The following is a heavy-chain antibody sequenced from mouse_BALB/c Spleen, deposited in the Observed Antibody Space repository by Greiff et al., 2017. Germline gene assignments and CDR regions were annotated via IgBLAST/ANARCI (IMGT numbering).Heavy chain of an antibody. D-gene: IGHD1-1*01. CDR3: ARLGRDAMDY. CDR1: GYAFSSYW. Sequence: SGAELVRPGSSVKISCKASGYAFSSYWMNWVKQRPGQGLEWIGQIYPGDGDTNYNGKFKGKATLTADKSSSTAYMQLSSLTSEDSAVYFCARLGRDAMDYWGQGTSVTVSS. V-gene: IGHV1-80*01. J-gene: IGHJ4*01. CDR2: IYPGDGDT.